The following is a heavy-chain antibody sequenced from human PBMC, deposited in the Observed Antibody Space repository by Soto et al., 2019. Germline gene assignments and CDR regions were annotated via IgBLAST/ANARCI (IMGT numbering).Heavy chain of an antibody. CDR3: ARDQLYYNDISGRPLNAFDV. CDR1: GFTFRNYG. Sequence: GGSLRLSCAASGFTFRNYGMNWVRQAPGKGLEWVSYIGIGSSAKYYADSVKGRFTISRDNAKNSLYLQMNSLRAEDTAVYYCARDQLYYNDISGRPLNAFDVWGQGTMVTVSS. CDR2: IGIGSSAK. V-gene: IGHV3-48*01. J-gene: IGHJ3*01. D-gene: IGHD3-22*01.